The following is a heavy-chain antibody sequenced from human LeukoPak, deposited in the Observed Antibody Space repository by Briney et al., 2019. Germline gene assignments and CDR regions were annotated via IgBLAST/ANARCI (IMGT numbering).Heavy chain of an antibody. CDR1: GFTFSSYG. J-gene: IGHJ6*03. V-gene: IGHV3-23*01. Sequence: GGSLRLSCAASGFTFSSYGMSWVRQAPGKGLEWVSAISAGGDSKYYADSVKGRFTISRDNSKNTLYLRMNSLRAEDTAVYYCAKPSSTSAHYYYYMDVWGKGTTVTVSS. CDR3: AKPSSTSAHYYYYMDV. D-gene: IGHD2-2*01. CDR2: ISAGGDSK.